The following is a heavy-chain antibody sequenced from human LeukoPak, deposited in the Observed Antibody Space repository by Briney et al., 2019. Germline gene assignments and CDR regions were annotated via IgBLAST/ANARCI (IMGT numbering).Heavy chain of an antibody. J-gene: IGHJ3*02. CDR3: AKYGDYGAFDI. D-gene: IGHD4-17*01. CDR2: IYHSGTT. V-gene: IGHV4-4*02. Sequence: SGTLFLTCAVSGGSISSSNWWSWVRQPPGKGLEWIGEIYHSGTTNYNPSLKSRVTISVDKSKNQFSLKLSSVTAADTAVYYCAKYGDYGAFDIWGQGTMVTVSS. CDR1: GGSISSSNW.